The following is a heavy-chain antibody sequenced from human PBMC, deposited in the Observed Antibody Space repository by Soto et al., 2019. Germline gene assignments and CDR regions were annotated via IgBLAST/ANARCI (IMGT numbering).Heavy chain of an antibody. Sequence: PGGSLRLSCAASGFTFISYAMHWVRQAPGKGLEWVAFISYDGSNKYYADSVKGRFTISRDNSKNTLYLQMNSLRAEDTAVYYCASGKDTAMVPYYYYGMDVWGQGTTVT. CDR2: ISYDGSNK. J-gene: IGHJ6*02. CDR3: ASGKDTAMVPYYYYGMDV. CDR1: GFTFISYA. D-gene: IGHD5-18*01. V-gene: IGHV3-30-3*01.